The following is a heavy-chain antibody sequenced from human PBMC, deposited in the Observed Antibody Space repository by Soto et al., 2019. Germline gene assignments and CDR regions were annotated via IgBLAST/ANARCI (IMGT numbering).Heavy chain of an antibody. CDR2: ISGSGGST. Sequence: LGGSLRLSCAASGFTFSSYAMSWVRQAPGKGLEWVSAISGSGGSTYYADSVKGRFTISRDNSKNTLYLQMNSLRAEDTAVYYCATRRGAARYYYYGMDVWGQGTTVTVSS. CDR3: ATRRGAARYYYYGMDV. J-gene: IGHJ6*02. CDR1: GFTFSSYA. D-gene: IGHD6-25*01. V-gene: IGHV3-23*01.